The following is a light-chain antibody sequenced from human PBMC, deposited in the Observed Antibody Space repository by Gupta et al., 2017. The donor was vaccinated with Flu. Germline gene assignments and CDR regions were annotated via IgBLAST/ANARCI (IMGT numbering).Light chain of an antibody. CDR3: ASYTNTNTQV. CDR2: EVR. J-gene: IGLJ3*02. V-gene: IGLV2-14*01. CDR1: SSDVGGSPY. Sequence: SGSPGQSITISCTGTSSDVGGSPYVSWYQQHPGQAPKLLIYEVRHRPSGVSNRFSGAKSGNTASLTISGLRAEDEADYYCASYTNTNTQVFGGGTKLSVL.